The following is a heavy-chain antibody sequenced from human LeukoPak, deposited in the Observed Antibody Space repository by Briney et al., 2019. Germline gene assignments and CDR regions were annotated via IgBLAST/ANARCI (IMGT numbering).Heavy chain of an antibody. CDR2: IYYSGST. Sequence: SETLSLTCTVSGGSVSSYYWSWIRQPPGKGLEWIGYIYYSGSTNHNPSLKSRVTMSVDTSKNQISLKLSSVTAADSAVYYCVRRVRYFGQNDYWGQGTLVTVSS. CDR3: VRRVRYFGQNDY. CDR1: GGSVSSYY. J-gene: IGHJ4*02. D-gene: IGHD3-9*01. V-gene: IGHV4-59*08.